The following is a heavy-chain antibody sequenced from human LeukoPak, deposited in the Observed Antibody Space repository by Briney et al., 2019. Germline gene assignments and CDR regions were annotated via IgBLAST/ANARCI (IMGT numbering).Heavy chain of an antibody. CDR2: IRYDGSST. CDR1: GFTFSSYA. CDR3: AKISGRSGYDQYFYY. J-gene: IGHJ4*02. V-gene: IGHV3-30*02. D-gene: IGHD3-10*01. Sequence: GGSLRLSCAASGFTFSSYAMRWVRQAPGKGLEWVAFIRYDGSSTYYADSVKGRFTISRDNSKNTLYLQMNSLRAEDTAIYYCAKISGRSGYDQYFYYWGQGTPVTVSS.